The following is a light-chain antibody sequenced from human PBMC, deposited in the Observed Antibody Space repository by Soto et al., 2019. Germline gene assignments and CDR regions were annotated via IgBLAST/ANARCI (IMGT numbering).Light chain of an antibody. Sequence: DIQMTQSPSSLPASVGDRVTITCLSSQSISSYLNWYQQKPGKAPKLLIYAASSLQTGIPSRFSGTGSGTDFTLTISSLEPEDFAVYYCQQRSNWPPITFGQGTRLEIK. CDR2: AAS. V-gene: IGKV1-39*01. CDR3: QQRSNWPPIT. CDR1: QSISSY. J-gene: IGKJ5*01.